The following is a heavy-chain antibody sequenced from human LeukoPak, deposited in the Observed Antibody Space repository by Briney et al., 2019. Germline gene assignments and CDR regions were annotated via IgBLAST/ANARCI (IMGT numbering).Heavy chain of an antibody. J-gene: IGHJ3*02. CDR2: ISGSGGST. CDR1: GFTFSSYA. D-gene: IGHD6-13*01. CDR3: ARLGGGHSSSWYDAFDI. Sequence: GGSLRLSCAASGFTFSSYAMSWVRQAPGKGLEWVSAISGSGGSTYYADSVKGRFTISRDNAKNSLYLQMNSLRTEDTAVYYCARLGGGHSSSWYDAFDIWGQGTMVTVSS. V-gene: IGHV3-23*01.